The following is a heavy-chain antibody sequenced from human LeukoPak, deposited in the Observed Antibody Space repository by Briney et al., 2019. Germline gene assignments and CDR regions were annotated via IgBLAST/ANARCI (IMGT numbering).Heavy chain of an antibody. Sequence: GGSLRLSCAASGFTFSNYFMNWVRQAPRKGLEWVSSITSTSSYIYYADSMKGRFTISRDNAKNSLYLQINSLSAEDTAVYYCARETDGMDVWGQGTTVTVSS. CDR1: GFTFSNYF. V-gene: IGHV3-21*01. J-gene: IGHJ6*02. CDR3: ARETDGMDV. CDR2: ITSTSSYI.